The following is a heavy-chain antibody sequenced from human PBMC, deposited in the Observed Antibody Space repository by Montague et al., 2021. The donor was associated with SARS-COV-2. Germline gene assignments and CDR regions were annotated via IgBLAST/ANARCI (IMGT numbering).Heavy chain of an antibody. CDR3: ARQGDQLLLEYWFDP. J-gene: IGHJ5*02. V-gene: IGHV4-39*01. CDR2: IYYSGST. Sequence: SETLSLTCTVSGGSISSSSYYWGWIRQPPGKGLERIGSIYYSGSTXYNPSLKSRVTISVDTSKNQFSLKLSSVTAADTAVYYCARQGDQLLLEYWFDPWGQGTLVTVSS. CDR1: GGSISSSSYY. D-gene: IGHD2-2*01.